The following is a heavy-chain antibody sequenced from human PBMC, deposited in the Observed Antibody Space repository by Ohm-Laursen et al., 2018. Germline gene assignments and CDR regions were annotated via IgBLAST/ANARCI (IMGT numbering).Heavy chain of an antibody. Sequence: SLRLSCTASGFTFSSYWMHWVRQAPGRGLVWVSRINTDGSTTTYADSVKGRFTISRDNAKNTLYLQMNNLRAEDTAVYYCARDSPFYGDFPWWGQGTLVTVSS. CDR1: GFTFSSYW. V-gene: IGHV3-74*01. CDR3: ARDSPFYGDFPW. CDR2: INTDGSTT. D-gene: IGHD4-17*01. J-gene: IGHJ4*02.